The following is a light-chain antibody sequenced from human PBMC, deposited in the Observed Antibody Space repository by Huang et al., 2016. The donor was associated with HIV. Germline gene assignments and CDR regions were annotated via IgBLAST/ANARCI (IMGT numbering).Light chain of an antibody. Sequence: EIVLTQSPVTLSLSPGERATLSCRASQSLRDTYLAWYQQKPGQAPRLLIYGASNRATGIPDRFSGSGSGTDFTLTISRLEPEDFAVYFCQQYDSPPPTFGQGAKVEIK. CDR2: GAS. CDR1: QSLRDTY. J-gene: IGKJ1*01. V-gene: IGKV3-20*01. CDR3: QQYDSPPPT.